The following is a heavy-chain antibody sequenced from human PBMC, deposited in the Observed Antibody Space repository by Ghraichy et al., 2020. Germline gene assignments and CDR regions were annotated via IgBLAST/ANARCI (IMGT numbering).Heavy chain of an antibody. CDR1: GGAMRSYYY. D-gene: IGHD5-12*01. CDR3: ARAASAYHNFDS. Sequence: SETLSLTCSVSGGAMRSYYYWTWIRQFPGAGLEWIGYIYSSTSTNYNPSLKSRVTISEDTSKNNISLKLTSVTPVDTAVYYCARAASAYHNFDSWGQGTQVTVAS. CDR2: IYSSTST. V-gene: IGHV4-59*01. J-gene: IGHJ4*02.